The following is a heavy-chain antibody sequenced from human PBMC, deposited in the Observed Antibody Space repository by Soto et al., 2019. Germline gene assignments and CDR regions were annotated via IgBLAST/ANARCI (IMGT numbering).Heavy chain of an antibody. Sequence: QVQLVQSGAEVKKPGASVKVSCKASGYTFTSYGISWVRQAPGQGLEWMGWISAYNGNTNYAQKLQGRVTMTIDTPTGTAYMELRRLRWDDTAVYYAAREYYYGSGPWYWGLGTLVTVSS. D-gene: IGHD3-10*01. CDR2: ISAYNGNT. CDR1: GYTFTSYG. J-gene: IGHJ4*02. V-gene: IGHV1-18*01. CDR3: AREYYYGSGPWY.